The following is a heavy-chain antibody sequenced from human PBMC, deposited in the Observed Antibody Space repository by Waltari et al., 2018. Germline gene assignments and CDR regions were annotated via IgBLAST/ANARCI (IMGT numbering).Heavy chain of an antibody. CDR3: ARLGDGDYYYYYYYYMDV. Sequence: QVQLVESGGGVVQPGKSLRPSGPASGFDFSSYGMHWVRQAPGKGLEWVSFIWYDGDEKYYADSVKGRFTISRDNSKNTVFLQMDSLRVEDTAVYYCARLGDGDYYYYYYYYMDVWGKGTAVTVSS. J-gene: IGHJ6*03. CDR1: GFDFSSYG. V-gene: IGHV3-33*01. D-gene: IGHD4-17*01. CDR2: IWYDGDEK.